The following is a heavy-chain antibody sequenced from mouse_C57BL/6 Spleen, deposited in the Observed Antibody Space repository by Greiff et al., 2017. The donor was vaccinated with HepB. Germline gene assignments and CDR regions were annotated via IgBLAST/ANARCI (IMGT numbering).Heavy chain of an antibody. D-gene: IGHD1-1*01. Sequence: EVHLVESGGGLVKPGGSLKLSCAASGFTFSSYAMSWVRQTPEKRLEWVATISDGGSYTYYPDNVKGRFTISRDNAKNNLYLQMSHLKSEDTAMYYCARDEDYYGSSYAAWFAYWGQGTLVTVSA. V-gene: IGHV5-4*01. CDR1: GFTFSSYA. CDR3: ARDEDYYGSSYAAWFAY. J-gene: IGHJ3*01. CDR2: ISDGGSYT.